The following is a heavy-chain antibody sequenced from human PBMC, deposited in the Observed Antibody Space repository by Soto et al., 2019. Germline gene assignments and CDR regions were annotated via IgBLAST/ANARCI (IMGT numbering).Heavy chain of an antibody. CDR1: GYTYTSYG. CDR3: ARDGYITMVRGSKSYYFDY. D-gene: IGHD3-10*01. V-gene: IGHV1-18*01. J-gene: IGHJ4*02. CDR2: ISAYNGNT. Sequence: QVQLVQSGAEVKKPGASVKVSCKASGYTYTSYGISWVRQAPGQGLEWMGWISAYNGNTNYAQKLQGRVTMTTDTSTSTAYMERRRLRSDETAVYYWARDGYITMVRGSKSYYFDYWGQGTLVTVSS.